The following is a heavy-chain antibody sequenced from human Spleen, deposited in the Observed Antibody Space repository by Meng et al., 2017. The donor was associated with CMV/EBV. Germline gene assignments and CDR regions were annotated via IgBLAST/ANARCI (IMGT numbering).Heavy chain of an antibody. CDR1: AYTFTNYG. CDR2: IRTDNGDT. CDR3: ARVHYYDSSGYYPGYYYYYGMDV. V-gene: IGHV1-2*02. D-gene: IGHD3-22*01. J-gene: IGHJ6*02. Sequence: ASVKVSCKASAYTFTNYGITWVRQAPGQGLEWMGWIRTDNGDTNYAQKFQGRVTMTRDTSISTAYMELSRLRSDDTAVYYCARVHYYDSSGYYPGYYYYYGMDVWGQGTTVTVSS.